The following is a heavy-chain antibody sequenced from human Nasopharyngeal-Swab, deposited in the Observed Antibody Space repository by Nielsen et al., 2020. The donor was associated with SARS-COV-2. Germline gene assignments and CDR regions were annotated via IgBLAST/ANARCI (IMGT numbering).Heavy chain of an antibody. CDR3: VREGWTTVTTRRDYFYGMDV. CDR2: ITSSSSKT. D-gene: IGHD4-17*01. V-gene: IGHV3-48*04. Sequence: GGSLRLSCAASGFTFSSNNMIWVRQAPGKGLEWLSHITSSSSKTYYADSVKGRFTVSRDNAKNSLYLQMNSLRAEDTAVYYCVREGWTTVTTRRDYFYGMDVWGQGTTVTVSS. CDR1: GFTFSSNN. J-gene: IGHJ6*02.